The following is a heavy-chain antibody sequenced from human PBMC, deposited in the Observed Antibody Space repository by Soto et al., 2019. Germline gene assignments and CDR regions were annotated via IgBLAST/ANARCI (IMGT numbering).Heavy chain of an antibody. CDR3: VVGGYRLDAFDI. D-gene: IGHD3-16*02. CDR2: TYYRSKWYN. CDR1: GDSVSSNSAA. Sequence: SQTLSLTCVISGDSVSSNSAAWNCIRQSPSRGLEWLGRTYYRSKWYNDYAVSVRSRITINPDTSKNQFSLQLNSVTPEDTAVYYCVVGGYRLDAFDIWGQGTMVTVSS. J-gene: IGHJ3*02. V-gene: IGHV6-1*01.